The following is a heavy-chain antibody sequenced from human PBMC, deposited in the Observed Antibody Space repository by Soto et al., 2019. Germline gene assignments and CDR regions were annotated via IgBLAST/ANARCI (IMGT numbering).Heavy chain of an antibody. Sequence: PSETLSLTCTVSGDSVSGGYYWNWIRQPPGKGLEWVGYVYSSGITNYNPSLKSRVTISVDTSKNQFSLRLNSVTAADTAVYFCARKTRPPTTTYNWLDPWGQGTPVTVSS. J-gene: IGHJ5*02. CDR2: VYSSGIT. CDR3: ARKTRPPTTTYNWLDP. V-gene: IGHV4-61*08. D-gene: IGHD5-12*01. CDR1: GDSVSGGYY.